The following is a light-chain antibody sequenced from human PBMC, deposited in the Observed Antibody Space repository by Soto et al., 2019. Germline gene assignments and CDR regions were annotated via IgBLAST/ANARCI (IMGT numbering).Light chain of an antibody. J-gene: IGLJ1*01. Sequence: QSVLTQPPSVSAAPRQRVTISCSGSSSNIGNNAVNWYQQLPGKAPKLLIYYDDLLPSGVSDRFSGSKSGTSASLATSGLQSEDEADYYCAAWDDSLNGYVFGTGTKLTVL. V-gene: IGLV1-36*01. CDR3: AAWDDSLNGYV. CDR1: SSNIGNNA. CDR2: YDD.